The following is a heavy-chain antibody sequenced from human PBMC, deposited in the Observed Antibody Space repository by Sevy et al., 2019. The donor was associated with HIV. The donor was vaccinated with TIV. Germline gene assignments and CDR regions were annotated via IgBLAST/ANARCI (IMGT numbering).Heavy chain of an antibody. CDR3: ARGIGTTVTTWDAFDI. CDR1: GFTFSTYS. J-gene: IGHJ3*02. D-gene: IGHD4-17*01. CDR2: ISFSSNYI. Sequence: GGSLRLSCSASGFTFSTYSMHWVRQAPGKGLEWVSSISFSSNYIYYADSMKGRFTISRDNAKNSLYLQINSLRAEDTAVYYCARGIGTTVTTWDAFDIWGQRTMVTVSS. V-gene: IGHV3-21*01.